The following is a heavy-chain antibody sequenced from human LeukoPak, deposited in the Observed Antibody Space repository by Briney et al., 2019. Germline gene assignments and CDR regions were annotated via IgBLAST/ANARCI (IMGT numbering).Heavy chain of an antibody. CDR2: ISGSNST. Sequence: GGSLRLSCAASGFTFSNYAMTWVRQAPGKGLEWVSGISGSNSTYYADSVKGRLTISRDNAKNTVYLQMNRLRAEDTAVYYCAKGLYGSGSSPDFCGQGTLVTVSS. D-gene: IGHD3-10*01. CDR3: AKGLYGSGSSPDF. J-gene: IGHJ4*02. V-gene: IGHV3-23*01. CDR1: GFTFSNYA.